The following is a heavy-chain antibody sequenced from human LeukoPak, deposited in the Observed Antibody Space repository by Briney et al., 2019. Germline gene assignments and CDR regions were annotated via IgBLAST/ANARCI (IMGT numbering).Heavy chain of an antibody. CDR2: INPNSGAT. Sequence: GASVKVSFKASGYTFTGYHMHWVRQAPGQGLEWMAWINPNSGATDYAQKFQGRVTMTRDTSTSTAYMELSRLRSDDTAVYYCARLNGNHFDYWGQGTLVTVSS. CDR3: ARLNGNHFDY. D-gene: IGHD1-14*01. V-gene: IGHV1-2*02. CDR1: GYTFTGYH. J-gene: IGHJ4*02.